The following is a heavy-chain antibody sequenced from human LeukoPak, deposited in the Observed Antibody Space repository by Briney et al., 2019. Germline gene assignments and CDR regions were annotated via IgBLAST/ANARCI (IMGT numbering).Heavy chain of an antibody. V-gene: IGHV1-69*05. J-gene: IGHJ5*02. D-gene: IGHD6-13*01. Sequence: EASVKVSCKASGGTFSSYAISWVRQAPGQGLEWMGGIIPIFGTANYAQKFQGRVTITTDESTSTAYMELSSLRSEDTAVYYCARAIGYIAAAGTGGHWFDPWGQGTLVTVSS. CDR1: GGTFSSYA. CDR2: IIPIFGTA. CDR3: ARAIGYIAAAGTGGHWFDP.